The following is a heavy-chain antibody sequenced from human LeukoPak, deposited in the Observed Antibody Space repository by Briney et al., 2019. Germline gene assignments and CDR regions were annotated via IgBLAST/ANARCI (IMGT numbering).Heavy chain of an antibody. V-gene: IGHV4-38-2*02. CDR2: INRSGST. CDR1: GYSISSGYY. CDR3: ARGVVALLQLWLVGPKFDP. D-gene: IGHD5-18*01. Sequence: SETLSLTCTVSGYSISSGYYWSWIRQPPGKGLEWIGEINRSGSTNYNPSLKSRVTTSVDTSKNQFSLKLSFVTAADTAVYYCARGVVALLQLWLVGPKFDPWGQGTLVTVSS. J-gene: IGHJ5*02.